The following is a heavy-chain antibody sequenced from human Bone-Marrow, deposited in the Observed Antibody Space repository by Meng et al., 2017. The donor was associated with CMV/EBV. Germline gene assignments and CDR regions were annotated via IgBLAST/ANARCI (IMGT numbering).Heavy chain of an antibody. CDR2: IYYSGST. J-gene: IGHJ4*02. CDR3: AREIVGATTRYYFDC. D-gene: IGHD1-26*01. V-gene: IGHV4-59*01. CDR1: GGSISSYY. Sequence: GSLRLSCTVSGGSISSYYWSWIRQPPGKGLEWIGYIYYSGSTNYNPSLKSRVTISVDTSKNQFSLKLSSVTAADTAVYYCAREIVGATTRYYFDCWGQGTLVTVSS.